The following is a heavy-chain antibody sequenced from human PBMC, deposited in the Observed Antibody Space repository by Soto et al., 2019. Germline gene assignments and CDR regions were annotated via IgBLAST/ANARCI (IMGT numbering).Heavy chain of an antibody. CDR3: AVSGYSLLYYFDY. CDR1: GGSINSGGYS. J-gene: IGHJ4*02. V-gene: IGHV4-30-2*01. CDR2: IYHSGST. D-gene: IGHD3-22*01. Sequence: SETLSLTCAVSGGSINSGGYSWSWIRQPPGKGLEWIGYIYHSGSTYYNPSLKSRVTISVDRSKNQFSLKLSSVTAADTAVYYCAVSGYSLLYYFDYWGQGTLVTVSS.